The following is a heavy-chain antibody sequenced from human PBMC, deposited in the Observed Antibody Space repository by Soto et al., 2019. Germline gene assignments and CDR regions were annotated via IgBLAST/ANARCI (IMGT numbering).Heavy chain of an antibody. CDR2: ISYDGSNK. V-gene: IGHV3-30*18. Sequence: QVQLVESGGGVVQPGRSLRLSCAASGFTFSSYGMHWVRQAPGKGLEWVAVISYDGSNKYYADSVKGRFTISRDNSKNTRYLQMNSLRAEDTAVYYCAKGDPYPGSDGMDVWGQGTTVTVSS. CDR3: AKGDPYPGSDGMDV. CDR1: GFTFSSYG. D-gene: IGHD3-16*01. J-gene: IGHJ6*02.